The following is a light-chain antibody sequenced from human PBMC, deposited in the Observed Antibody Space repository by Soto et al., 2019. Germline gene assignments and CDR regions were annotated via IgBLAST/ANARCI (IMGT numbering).Light chain of an antibody. Sequence: QSVLTQPPSVSGAPGQRVTISCTGSSSNIGADYDVHWYQQLPGTAPKLLIYGNTNRPSGVPDRFSGSKSGTSASLAITGLQAEDEADYYCQSYDSSLSGHVVFGGGTKVTVL. J-gene: IGLJ2*01. CDR3: QSYDSSLSGHVV. CDR2: GNT. V-gene: IGLV1-40*01. CDR1: SSNIGADYD.